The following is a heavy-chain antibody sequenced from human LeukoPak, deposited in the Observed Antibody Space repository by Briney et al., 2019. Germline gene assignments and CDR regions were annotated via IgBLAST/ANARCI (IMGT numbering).Heavy chain of an antibody. Sequence: WETLSLTCTVSGGSISSSSYYWGWIRQPPGKGLEWIGSIYYSGSTYYNPSLKSRVTISVDTSKNQFSLKLSSVTAADTAVYYCARVTDGTRYFDYWGQGTLVTVSS. CDR3: ARVTDGTRYFDY. CDR1: GGSISSSSYY. J-gene: IGHJ4*02. CDR2: IYYSGST. V-gene: IGHV4-39*07.